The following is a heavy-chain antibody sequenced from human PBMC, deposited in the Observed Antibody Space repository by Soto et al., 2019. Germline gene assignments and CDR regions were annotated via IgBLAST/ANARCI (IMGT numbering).Heavy chain of an antibody. V-gene: IGHV4-4*02. CDR2: IYHSGST. Sequence: PSETLSLTCAVSGGSISSSNWWSWVRQPPGKGLEWIGEIYHSGSTNYNPSLKSRVTISVDKSKNQFPLKLSSVTAADTAVYYCARGMYYYGSGSSHSYYYYYGMDVWGQGTTVTVSS. D-gene: IGHD3-10*01. CDR1: GGSISSSNW. J-gene: IGHJ6*02. CDR3: ARGMYYYGSGSSHSYYYYYGMDV.